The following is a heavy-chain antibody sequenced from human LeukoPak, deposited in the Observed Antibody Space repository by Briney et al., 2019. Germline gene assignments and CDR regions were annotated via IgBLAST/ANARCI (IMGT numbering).Heavy chain of an antibody. CDR2: IYYSGST. J-gene: IGHJ4*02. CDR3: ARGCSGGSCYASFDY. D-gene: IGHD2-15*01. CDR1: GVSISSYY. V-gene: IGHV4-59*01. Sequence: SETLSLTCTVSGVSISSYYWSWIRQPPGKGLEWIGYIYYSGSTNYNPSLKSRVTISVDTSKNQFSLKLSSVTAADTAVYYCARGCSGGSCYASFDYWGQGTLVTVSS.